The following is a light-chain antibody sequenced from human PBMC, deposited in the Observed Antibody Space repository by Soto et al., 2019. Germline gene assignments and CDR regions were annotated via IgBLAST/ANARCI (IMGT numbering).Light chain of an antibody. V-gene: IGKV3-20*01. CDR2: GPS. CDR3: QQYDSSPRT. J-gene: IGKJ1*01. CDR1: QSISSSY. Sequence: EIVLTQSPGTLSLSPGERATLSCRASQSISSSYLAWYQQKPGQAPRLLIYGPSSRATGIPDRFSGSGPGTDFTLTINILEPEDCAVYYCQQYDSSPRTFGQGTKVEIK.